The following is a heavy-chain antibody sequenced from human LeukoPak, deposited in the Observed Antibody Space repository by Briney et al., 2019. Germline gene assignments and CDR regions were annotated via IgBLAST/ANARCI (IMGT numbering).Heavy chain of an antibody. CDR3: ARDHTIDYGDYGWFDP. V-gene: IGHV1-69*04. Sequence: SVKVSCKASGGDFRNYAISWVRQAPGQGLEWMGRISPIINIASYVEKFQGRVTITADKFTTTAYMELSSLRSEDTAVYYCARDHTIDYGDYGWFDPWGQGTLVTVSS. D-gene: IGHD4-17*01. CDR1: GGDFRNYA. J-gene: IGHJ5*02. CDR2: ISPIINIA.